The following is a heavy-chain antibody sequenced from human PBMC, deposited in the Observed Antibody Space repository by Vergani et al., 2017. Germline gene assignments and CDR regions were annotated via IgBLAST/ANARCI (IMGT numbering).Heavy chain of an antibody. Sequence: QVQLVQSGAEVKKPGSSVKVSCKASGGTFSSYAISWVRQAPGQGLEWMGGIIPIFGTANYAQKFQGRVTITADKSTSTAYMELSSLRSEDAAVYYCARAPRSYSSSWLYFDYWGQGTLVTVSS. CDR1: GGTFSSYA. J-gene: IGHJ4*02. V-gene: IGHV1-69*06. CDR3: ARAPRSYSSSWLYFDY. D-gene: IGHD6-13*01. CDR2: IIPIFGTA.